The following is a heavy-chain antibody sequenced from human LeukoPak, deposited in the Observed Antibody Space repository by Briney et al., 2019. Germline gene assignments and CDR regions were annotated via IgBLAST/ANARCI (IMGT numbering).Heavy chain of an antibody. D-gene: IGHD2-21*02. Sequence: PGGSLRLSCTASGFTFGDYAMSWFRQAPGKGLEWVGFIRSKAYGGTTEYAASVKGRFTISRDDSKSIAYLQMNSLKTEDTAVYYCTRDWERVVVTANPGYWGQGTLVTVSS. CDR1: GFTFGDYA. CDR2: IRSKAYGGTT. J-gene: IGHJ4*02. V-gene: IGHV3-49*03. CDR3: TRDWERVVVTANPGY.